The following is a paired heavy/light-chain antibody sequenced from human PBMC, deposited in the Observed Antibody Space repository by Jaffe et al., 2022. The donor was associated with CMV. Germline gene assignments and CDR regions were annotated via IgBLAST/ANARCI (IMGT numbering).Light chain of an antibody. V-gene: IGLV2-14*03. Sequence: QSALTQPASVSESPGQSITISCTGTSSDVGDYNFVSWYQQHPGKAPKLMIYDVSNRPSGVSNRFSGSKSGNTASLTISGLQAEDEADYYCSSYTASSAQVIFGGGTKLTVL. CDR2: DVS. J-gene: IGLJ2*01. CDR3: SSYTASSAQVI. CDR1: SSDVGDYNF.
Heavy chain of an antibody. CDR1: GFAFDDYI. V-gene: IGHV3-43*01. Sequence: EVQLVESGGAVVQPGGSLRLSCAASGFAFDDYIMHWVRQAPGKSLEWVSLISWDGVNIDYADSVKGRFTISRDNSKNSLYLQMNSLRTEDTALYYCAKPVAGIVYGMDVWGRGTTVTVSS. D-gene: IGHD6-13*01. J-gene: IGHJ6*02. CDR3: AKPVAGIVYGMDV. CDR2: ISWDGVNI.